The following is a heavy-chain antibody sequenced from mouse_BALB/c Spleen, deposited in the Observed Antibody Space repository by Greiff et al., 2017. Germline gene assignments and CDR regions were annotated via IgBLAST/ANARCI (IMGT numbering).Heavy chain of an antibody. J-gene: IGHJ3*01. V-gene: IGHV5-9-1*01. Sequence: EVMLVESGGGLVKPGGSLKLSCAASGFTFSSYAMSWVRQTPEKRLEWVATISSGGSYTYYPDSVKGRFTISRDNAKNTLYLQMSSLRSEDTAMYYCERESSQAWFAYWGQGTLVTVSA. D-gene: IGHD1-1*01. CDR2: ISSGGSYT. CDR1: GFTFSSYA. CDR3: ERESSQAWFAY.